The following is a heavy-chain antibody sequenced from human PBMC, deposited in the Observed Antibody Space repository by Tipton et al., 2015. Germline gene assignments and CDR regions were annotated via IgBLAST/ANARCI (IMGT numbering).Heavy chain of an antibody. Sequence: GLVKPSENLSLICTVSGGSVTSGSYYWSWIRQPPGKGLEWIGYISYTDGAHCNPALKSRVTISVDTSKNQFSLNLSSVTAADTAVYYCARDLEHGMDVWGHGTSVTVSS. CDR1: GGSVTSGSYY. V-gene: IGHV4-61*01. D-gene: IGHD5-24*01. CDR2: ISYTDGA. CDR3: ARDLEHGMDV. J-gene: IGHJ6*02.